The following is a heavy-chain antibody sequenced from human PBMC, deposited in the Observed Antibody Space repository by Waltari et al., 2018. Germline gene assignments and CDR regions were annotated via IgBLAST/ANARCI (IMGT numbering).Heavy chain of an antibody. Sequence: QVHLQESGPGQVKPSETLSLTCDVSRGSIRSHYWSWIRRPPGKGLEWIGYMYYNGATNYKPSVMSRVTISVDTAKNQCSLKRSSVTAADTAVYYCARDRVVPADEPDYYGLDVWGQGTTVTVSS. J-gene: IGHJ6*02. CDR2: MYYNGAT. D-gene: IGHD2-2*01. CDR1: RGSIRSHY. V-gene: IGHV4-59*11. CDR3: ARDRVVPADEPDYYGLDV.